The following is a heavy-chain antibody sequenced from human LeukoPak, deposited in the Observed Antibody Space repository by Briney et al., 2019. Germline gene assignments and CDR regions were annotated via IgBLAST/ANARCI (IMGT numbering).Heavy chain of an antibody. J-gene: IGHJ4*02. D-gene: IGHD2-21*01. V-gene: IGHV3-48*01. CDR3: ASSQYCGGDCFDY. CDR1: GFTFSSYS. Sequence: PGGSLRLSCAASGFTFSSYSMNWVRQAPGKGLEWVSYISSSSSTIYYADSVKGRFTISRDNAKNSLYLQINSLRAEDTAVYYCASSQYCGGDCFDYWGQGTLVTVSS. CDR2: ISSSSSTI.